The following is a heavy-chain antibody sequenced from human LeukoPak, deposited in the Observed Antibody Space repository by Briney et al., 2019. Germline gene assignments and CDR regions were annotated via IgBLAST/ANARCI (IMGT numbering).Heavy chain of an antibody. CDR3: ARGGAYITSFAY. D-gene: IGHD2-2*02. V-gene: IGHV1-18*01. J-gene: IGHJ4*02. Sequence: GASVKVSCKASGYTFISYGIGWVRQAPGQGLEWMGWVSPFSHETNYVEKIQGRVTMTTDRSANTAYMELRSLTSGDTAVYYCARGGAYITSFAYWGQRTLVTVSS. CDR2: VSPFSHET. CDR1: GYTFISYG.